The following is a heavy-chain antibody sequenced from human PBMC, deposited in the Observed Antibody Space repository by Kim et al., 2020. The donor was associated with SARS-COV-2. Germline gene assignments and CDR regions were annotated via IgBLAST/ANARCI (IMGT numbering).Heavy chain of an antibody. Sequence: SETLSLTCTVSGASISSYFWSWTRQPAGKGLDWIGRISFTGNTNYNPSLKRRVTMSVDTSTTQFSLKLSSVTAADTAVYYCASDWAHGSGSYYSAPEHWGQGTLVTVSS. J-gene: IGHJ1*01. CDR3: ASDWAHGSGSYYSAPEH. CDR1: GASISSYF. CDR2: ISFTGNT. D-gene: IGHD3-10*01. V-gene: IGHV4-4*07.